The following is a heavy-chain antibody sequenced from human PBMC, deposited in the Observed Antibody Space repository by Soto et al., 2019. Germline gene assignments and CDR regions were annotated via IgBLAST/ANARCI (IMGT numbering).Heavy chain of an antibody. CDR2: IYHSGST. V-gene: IGHV4-30-2*01. D-gene: IGHD5-18*01. CDR1: GGSISSGGYS. CDR3: ARGGAMGGYYYYGMDV. Sequence: SETLSLTCAVSGGSISSGGYSWSWIRQPPXKGLEWIGYIYHSGSTYYNPSLKSRVTISVDRSKNQFSLKLSSVTAADTAVYYCARGGAMGGYYYYGMDVWGQGTTVTVSS. J-gene: IGHJ6*02.